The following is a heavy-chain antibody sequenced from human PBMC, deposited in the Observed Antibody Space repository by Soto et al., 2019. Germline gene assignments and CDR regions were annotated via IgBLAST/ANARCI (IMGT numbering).Heavy chain of an antibody. J-gene: IGHJ5*02. Sequence: QVQLQESGPGLVKASQTLSLTCTVSGVSISSGTYYWNWIRQHPGKGLEWIGYIYDSGSTYYNPSLKSRVTISVDMSKNQFSLKLSSVTAADTAVYYCAREEVAYYGSGSYNWFDPWGQGTLVTVSS. CDR1: GVSISSGTYY. CDR3: AREEVAYYGSGSYNWFDP. CDR2: IYDSGST. D-gene: IGHD3-10*01. V-gene: IGHV4-31*03.